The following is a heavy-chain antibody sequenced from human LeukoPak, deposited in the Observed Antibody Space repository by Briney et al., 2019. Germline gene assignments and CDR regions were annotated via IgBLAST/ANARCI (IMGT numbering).Heavy chain of an antibody. CDR1: GYTFTSYG. CDR3: GRIQNDYYYYYMDV. Sequence: ASVKVSCKASGYTFTSYGISWVRQAPGQGLEWMGWISAYNGNTNYAQKLQGRVTMTTDTSTSTAYMELRSLRSDDTAVYYCGRIQNDYYYYYMDVWGKGTMVTVSS. V-gene: IGHV1-18*01. J-gene: IGHJ6*03. CDR2: ISAYNGNT. D-gene: IGHD2-15*01.